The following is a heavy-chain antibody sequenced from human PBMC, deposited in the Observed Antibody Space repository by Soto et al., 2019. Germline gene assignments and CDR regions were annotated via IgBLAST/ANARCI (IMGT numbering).Heavy chain of an antibody. CDR1: GYTFTSYG. V-gene: IGHV1-18*01. CDR3: ASHADTAMVLGGDGMDV. CDR2: ISAYNGNT. D-gene: IGHD5-18*01. Sequence: QVQLVQSGAEVKKPGASVKVSCKASGYTFTSYGISWVRQAPGQGLEWMGWISAYNGNTNYAQKLPGRVTTTTDPSASQAYMERRSLRADDTAVYYCASHADTAMVLGGDGMDVWGQGTTVTVSS. J-gene: IGHJ6*02.